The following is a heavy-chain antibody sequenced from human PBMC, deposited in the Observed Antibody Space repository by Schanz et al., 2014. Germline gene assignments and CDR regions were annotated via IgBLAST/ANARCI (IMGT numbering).Heavy chain of an antibody. J-gene: IGHJ4*02. CDR1: GYMFDTYG. D-gene: IGHD3-10*01. CDR2: ISTYNGHT. Sequence: QVRLVQSGAEAREPGASVKVSCKATGYMFDTYGFAWVRQAPGQGLEWMGWISTYNGHTRYGQKCQGRLSLTSDTDTATAQVELRSLRSDDTAVYYCARAPTRMNMFRGVTFCFDYWGQGTLVTVSS. V-gene: IGHV1-18*04. CDR3: ARAPTRMNMFRGVTFCFDY.